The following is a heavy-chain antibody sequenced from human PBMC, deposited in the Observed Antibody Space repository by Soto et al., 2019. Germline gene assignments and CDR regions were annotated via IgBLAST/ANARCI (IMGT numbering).Heavy chain of an antibody. CDR3: ARGYYDFWSGPRWFDP. V-gene: IGHV4-31*02. Sequence: PSETLSLTXTVSGGSISSGGYYWSWIRQHPGKGLEWIGYIYYSGSTYYNPSLKSRVTISVDTSKNQFSLKLSSVTAADTAVYYCARGYYDFWSGPRWFDPWGQGTLVTVSS. J-gene: IGHJ5*02. D-gene: IGHD3-3*01. CDR1: GGSISSGGYY. CDR2: IYYSGST.